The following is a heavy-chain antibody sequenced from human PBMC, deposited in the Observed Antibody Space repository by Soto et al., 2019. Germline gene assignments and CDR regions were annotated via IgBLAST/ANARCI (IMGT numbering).Heavy chain of an antibody. CDR1: GGTFSSYT. CDR3: ARGTQNPEEYYPTLIGPDISRY. D-gene: IGHD3-9*01. CDR2: IIPILDIA. Sequence: EASVKVSCKTSGGTFSSYTISWVRQAPGQGLEWMGRIIPILDIANYAQKFQGRVTITADKSTSTSYMELTSLRSEDTAVYFCARGTQNPEEYYPTLIGPDISRYWAQGTRVPV. J-gene: IGHJ4*02. V-gene: IGHV1-69*02.